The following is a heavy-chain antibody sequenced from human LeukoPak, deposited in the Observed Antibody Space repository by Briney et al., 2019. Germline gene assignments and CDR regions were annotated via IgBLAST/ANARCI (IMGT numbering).Heavy chain of an antibody. CDR2: MSFDGTNK. CDR1: GFTFSTHA. CDR3: ARDLRKLRYFDY. Sequence: GGSLRLSCAASGFTFSTHAMHWVRQAPGEGLEWVAVMSFDGTNKYYADSVKGRFTISRDNSKNTLYLQMNSLRPEDTAVYYCARDLRKLRYFDYWGQGTLVTVSS. D-gene: IGHD3-3*01. J-gene: IGHJ4*02. V-gene: IGHV3-30-3*01.